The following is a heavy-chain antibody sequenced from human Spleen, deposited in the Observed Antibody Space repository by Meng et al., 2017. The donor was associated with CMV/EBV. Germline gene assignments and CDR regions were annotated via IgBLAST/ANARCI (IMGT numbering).Heavy chain of an antibody. CDR2: IYYSGST. CDR3: ARRPWGGLDY. D-gene: IGHD3-16*01. J-gene: IGHJ4*02. V-gene: IGHV4-59*01. CDR1: GGSISSDY. Sequence: SETLSLTCIVSGGSISSDYWSWIRQPPGKGLEWIGYIYYSGSTNYNPSLRSRVTLSLDTSKNQFSLKLSSVTAADTAVYYCARRPWGGLDYWGQGALVTVSS.